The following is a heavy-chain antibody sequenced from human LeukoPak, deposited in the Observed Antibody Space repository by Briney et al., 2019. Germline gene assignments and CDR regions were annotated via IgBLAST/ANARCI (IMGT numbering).Heavy chain of an antibody. V-gene: IGHV4-39*01. CDR1: GGSISSHY. D-gene: IGHD1-26*01. J-gene: IGHJ4*02. CDR3: ARQGSGNYLSPVNY. Sequence: PSETLSLTCTVSGGSISSHYWSWIRQPPGKGLEWIGSIYYSGSTYYNPSLKSRVTISVDTSKNQFSLKLSSVTAADTAVYYCARQGSGNYLSPVNYWGQGTLVTVSS. CDR2: IYYSGST.